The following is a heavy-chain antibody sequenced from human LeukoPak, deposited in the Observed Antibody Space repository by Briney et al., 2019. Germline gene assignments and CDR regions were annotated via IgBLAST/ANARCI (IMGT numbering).Heavy chain of an antibody. V-gene: IGHV4-30-4*01. CDR3: ASTTRDGYNLIY. D-gene: IGHD5-24*01. Sequence: PSQTLSLTCTVSGGSISSGDYYWSWIRQPPGKGLEWIGYIYYSGSTYYNPSLKSRVTISVDTSKNQFSLKLSSVTAAYTAVYYSASTTRDGYNLIYWGQGTLVTVSS. J-gene: IGHJ4*02. CDR1: GGSISSGDYY. CDR2: IYYSGST.